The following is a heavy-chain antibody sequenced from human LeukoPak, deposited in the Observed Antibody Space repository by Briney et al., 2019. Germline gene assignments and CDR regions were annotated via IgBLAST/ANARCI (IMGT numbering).Heavy chain of an antibody. CDR1: GYTFTGYY. CDR3: ARDLGAQTMVFFDP. Sequence: ASVKVSCKASGYTFTGYYMHWVRQAPGQGLEWMGIINSSGGSTRYAQKFQGRVTMTRDTSTSTVYMELSSLRSEDTAVYYCARDLGAQTMVFFDPWGQGTLVTVSS. V-gene: IGHV1-46*01. J-gene: IGHJ5*02. D-gene: IGHD4/OR15-4a*01. CDR2: INSSGGST.